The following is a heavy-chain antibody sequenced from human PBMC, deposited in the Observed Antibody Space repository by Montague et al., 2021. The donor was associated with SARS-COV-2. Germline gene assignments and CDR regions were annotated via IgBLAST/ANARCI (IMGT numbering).Heavy chain of an antibody. D-gene: IGHD6-19*01. CDR2: IGSNGGT. CDR1: GFTFNNYA. CDR3: AKDRVDDNGWSVDY. V-gene: IGHV3-23*01. Sequence: LRLSCAASGFTFNNYAMTWVRQGPGKGLEWVSGIGSNGGTFYGDSVKGRFTISRDNSKNTLYLQMNSLRVEDTALYFCAKDRVDDNGWSVDYWGQGTLVTVSS. J-gene: IGHJ4*02.